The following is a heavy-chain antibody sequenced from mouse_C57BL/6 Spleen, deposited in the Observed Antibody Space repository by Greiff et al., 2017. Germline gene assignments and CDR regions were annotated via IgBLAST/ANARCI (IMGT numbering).Heavy chain of an antibody. D-gene: IGHD2-2*01. CDR3: ARHGGYDWYFDV. CDR2: ISNGGGST. J-gene: IGHJ1*03. CDR1: GFTFSDYY. Sequence: DVKLVESGGGLVQPGGSLKLSCAASGFTFSDYYMYWVRQTPEKRLEWVAYISNGGGSTYYPDTVKGRFTISRDNAKNTLYLQMSRLKSEDTAMYYCARHGGYDWYFDVWGTGTTVTVSS. V-gene: IGHV5-12*01.